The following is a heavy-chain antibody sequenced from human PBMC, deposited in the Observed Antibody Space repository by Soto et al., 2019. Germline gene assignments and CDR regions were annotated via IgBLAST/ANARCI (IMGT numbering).Heavy chain of an antibody. CDR2: MSYDGSDT. J-gene: IGHJ4*02. CDR1: GVSCINNS. Sequence: VGPGVSCINNSMHWVRQTPGKGLEWVAFMSYDGSDTFYADSVKGRFTISRDNSKNTLFLHMSNLRAEDTAMYYCTIVRVADSGIDHWGQG. D-gene: IGHD3-10*02. V-gene: IGHV3-30*02. CDR3: TIVRVADSGIDH.